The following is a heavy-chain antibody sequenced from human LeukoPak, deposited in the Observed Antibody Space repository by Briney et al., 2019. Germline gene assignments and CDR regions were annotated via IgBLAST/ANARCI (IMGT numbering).Heavy chain of an antibody. V-gene: IGHV4-31*03. CDR2: ISYSGST. CDR3: VRRRDCTSSSCYSGYFDP. CDR1: GGSISSGSYY. Sequence: SETLSLTCTVSGGSISSGSYYWSWIRQHPGKGLECIGYISYSGSTYYNPSLKSRVTRSVDTSKNQFSLKLTSVTAADTAVYYCVRRRDCTSSSCYSGYFDPWGQGTLVTVSS. D-gene: IGHD2-2*01. J-gene: IGHJ5*02.